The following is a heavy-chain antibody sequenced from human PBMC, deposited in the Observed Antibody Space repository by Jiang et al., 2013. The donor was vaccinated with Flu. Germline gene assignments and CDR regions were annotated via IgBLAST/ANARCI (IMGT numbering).Heavy chain of an antibody. V-gene: IGHV3-30*04. CDR3: AKALSDGYNQIDY. D-gene: IGHD5-24*01. CDR1: IHIQFLVL. J-gene: IGHJ4*02. Sequence: QPGRSLRLACAAFWIHIQFLVLCTWGPPDSRQETGMRGSCSSDGTSQYYAASVEGRFTISRDNSKNTLYLQMNSLRIDDTAVYYCAKALSDGYNQIDYWGQGTLVTVSA. CDR2: SSDGTSQ.